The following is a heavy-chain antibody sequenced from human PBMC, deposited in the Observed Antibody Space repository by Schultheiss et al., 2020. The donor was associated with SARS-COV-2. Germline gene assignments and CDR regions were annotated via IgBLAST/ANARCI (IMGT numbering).Heavy chain of an antibody. D-gene: IGHD3-10*01. CDR1: GGTFSSYA. Sequence: SVKVSCKASGGTFSSYAISWVRQAPGQGLEWMGRIIPILGIANYAQKFQDRVTFSADESTSTAYMELSGLRSEDSAVYYCARARGGQRNNWFDPWGQGTLVTVSS. CDR3: ARARGGQRNNWFDP. J-gene: IGHJ5*02. CDR2: IIPILGIA. V-gene: IGHV1-69*04.